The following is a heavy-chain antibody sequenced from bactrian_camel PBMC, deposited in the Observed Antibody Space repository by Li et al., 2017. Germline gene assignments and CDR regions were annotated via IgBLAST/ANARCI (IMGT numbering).Heavy chain of an antibody. CDR2: IARAGNT. CDR1: GYRSSSYC. D-gene: IGHD4*01. CDR3: AAERGDACSHYADYVSEDFST. V-gene: IGHV3S53*01. Sequence: VQLVESGGGSVQAGGSLRLSCAASGYRSSSYCMGWFRQAPGKEREGVAAIARAGNTVYADSVKGRFTLSEDSAKNTVYLLMNSLKPEDTGMYYCAAERGDACSHYADYVSEDFSTGARGPRSPSP. J-gene: IGHJ4*01.